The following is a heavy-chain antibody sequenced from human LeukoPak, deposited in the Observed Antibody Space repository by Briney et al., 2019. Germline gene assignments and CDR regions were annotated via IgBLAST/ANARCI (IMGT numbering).Heavy chain of an antibody. J-gene: IGHJ6*02. CDR2: IKQDGSEK. V-gene: IGHV3-7*01. Sequence: GGSLRLSCAASGFTFSSYWMSWVRQAPGKGLEWVANIKQDGSEKYYVDSVKGRFTISRDNSKNTLYLQMNSLRAEDTAVYYCAKSGRDGYNMDYYYGMDVWGQGTTVTVFS. CDR3: AKSGRDGYNMDYYYGMDV. D-gene: IGHD5-24*01. CDR1: GFTFSSYW.